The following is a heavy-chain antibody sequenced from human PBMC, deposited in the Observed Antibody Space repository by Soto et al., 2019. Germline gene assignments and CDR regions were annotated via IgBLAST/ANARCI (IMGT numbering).Heavy chain of an antibody. CDR3: ARCDPGERNPCYFGNGFDP. J-gene: IGHJ5*02. Sequence: QVQLVESGGGVVQPGGSLRLSCAASGFIFSSHGMHWVRQAPDKGLQWVAVISGDGTKKFYRDSVKGRFSISRDNSEKTLYLQMNSLRDEDTAIYYCARCDPGERNPCYFGNGFDPWGQGTLVTVSS. CDR1: GFIFSSHG. CDR2: ISGDGTKK. V-gene: IGHV3-30*03. D-gene: IGHD2-21*02.